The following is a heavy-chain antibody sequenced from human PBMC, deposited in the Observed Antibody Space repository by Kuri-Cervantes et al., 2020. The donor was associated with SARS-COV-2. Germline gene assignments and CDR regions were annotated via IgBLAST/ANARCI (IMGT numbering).Heavy chain of an antibody. Sequence: SQTLSLTCAVYGGSFSGYYWSWIRQPPGKGLEWIGGINHSGSTNYNPSLKSRVTISVDTSKNQFSLTLSSVTAADTAVYYCARDIAVASGYYFDYWGQGTLVTVSS. D-gene: IGHD6-19*01. CDR3: ARDIAVASGYYFDY. CDR2: INHSGST. J-gene: IGHJ4*02. V-gene: IGHV4-34*01. CDR1: GGSFSGYY.